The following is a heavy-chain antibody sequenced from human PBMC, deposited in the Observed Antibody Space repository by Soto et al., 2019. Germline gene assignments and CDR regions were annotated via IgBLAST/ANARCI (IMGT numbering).Heavy chain of an antibody. Sequence: SETLSLTCTVSGGSISSGGYYWSWIRQHPGKGLEWIGYIYYSGSTYYNPSLKSRVTISVDTSKNQFSLKLSSVTAADTAVYYCARLVVTMVRGVVYYYYGMDVWGQGTTVTVSS. D-gene: IGHD3-10*01. CDR1: GGSISSGGYY. CDR2: IYYSGST. CDR3: ARLVVTMVRGVVYYYYGMDV. J-gene: IGHJ6*02. V-gene: IGHV4-31*03.